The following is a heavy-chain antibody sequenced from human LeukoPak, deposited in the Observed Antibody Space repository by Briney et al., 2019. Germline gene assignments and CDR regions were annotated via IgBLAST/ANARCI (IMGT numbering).Heavy chain of an antibody. J-gene: IGHJ6*03. V-gene: IGHV3-48*01. CDR3: ARVQGADYMDV. CDR1: GFTFSSYS. CDR2: ISSSSRTI. Sequence: GSLRLSCAASGFTFSSYSMNWVRQAPGKGPEWVSYISSSSRTIYYADSVKGRFTISRDNAKNSLYLQMNSLRAEDTAVYYCARVQGADYMDVWGKGTTVTVSS.